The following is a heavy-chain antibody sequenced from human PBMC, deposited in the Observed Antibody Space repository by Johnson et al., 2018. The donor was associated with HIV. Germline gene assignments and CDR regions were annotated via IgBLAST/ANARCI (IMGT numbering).Heavy chain of an antibody. CDR2: LSWNSGSI. Sequence: VQLVESGGGVVQPGGSLRLSCAASGFTFDDYAMHWVRQAPGKGLEWVSGLSWNSGSIGYADSVKGRFTISRDNAKNSLYLQMNSLRAEDTALYYCAKGRVVVAATEAFDIWGQGTMVTVSS. D-gene: IGHD2-15*01. CDR3: AKGRVVVAATEAFDI. V-gene: IGHV3-9*01. J-gene: IGHJ3*02. CDR1: GFTFDDYA.